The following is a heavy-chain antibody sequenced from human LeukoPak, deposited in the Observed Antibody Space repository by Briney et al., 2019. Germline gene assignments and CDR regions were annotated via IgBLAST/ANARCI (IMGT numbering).Heavy chain of an antibody. D-gene: IGHD4-11*01. CDR1: GYTFTSYD. Sequence: ASVKVSCKASGYTFTSYDINWVRQATGQGLKWMGWMNPNSGNTGYAQKFQGRVTMTRNTSISTAYMELSSLRSEDTAVYYCARGRDRLQFNYYYYMDVWGKGTTVTVSS. CDR2: MNPNSGNT. J-gene: IGHJ6*03. CDR3: ARGRDRLQFNYYYYMDV. V-gene: IGHV1-8*01.